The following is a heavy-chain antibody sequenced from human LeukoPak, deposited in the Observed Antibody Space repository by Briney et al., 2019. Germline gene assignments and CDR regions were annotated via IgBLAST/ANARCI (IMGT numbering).Heavy chain of an antibody. CDR2: ISSSSSYI. J-gene: IGHJ3*02. Sequence: PGGSLSLSCAASGFTFSSYSRSWVRQAPGKGLEWVSSISSSSSYIYYADSVKGRFTISRDNAKNSLYLQMNSLRAEDTAVFYCGRGRAAASTWPFDIWGQGTMVTVSS. CDR1: GFTFSSYS. CDR3: GRGRAAASTWPFDI. V-gene: IGHV3-21*01. D-gene: IGHD6-13*01.